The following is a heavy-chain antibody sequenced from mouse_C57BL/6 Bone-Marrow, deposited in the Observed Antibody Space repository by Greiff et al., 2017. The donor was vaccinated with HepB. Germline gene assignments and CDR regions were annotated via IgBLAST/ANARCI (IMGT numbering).Heavy chain of an antibody. CDR3: ARGGTPLYWYFDV. D-gene: IGHD2-14*01. CDR1: GYSFTGYF. J-gene: IGHJ1*03. V-gene: IGHV1-20*01. CDR2: INPYNGDT. Sequence: ESGPELVKPGDSVKISCKASGYSFTGYFMNWVMQSHGESLEWIGRINPYNGDTFYNQKFKGKATLTVDKSSSTAHMALRSLTSEDSAVYYCARGGTPLYWYFDVWGTGTTVTVSS.